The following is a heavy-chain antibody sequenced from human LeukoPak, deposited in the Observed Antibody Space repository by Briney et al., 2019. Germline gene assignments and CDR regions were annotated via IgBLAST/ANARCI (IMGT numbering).Heavy chain of an antibody. CDR3: ARHESIPYPPPHSTNWFDP. CDR1: GGSFSGYY. J-gene: IGHJ5*02. D-gene: IGHD2-21*01. Sequence: PSETLSLTCAVYGGSFSGYYWSWIRQPPGKGLEWIGEINHSGSTNYNPSLKSRVTISVDTSKNQFSLKLSSVTAADTAVYYCARHESIPYPPPHSTNWFDPWGQGTLVTVSS. CDR2: INHSGST. V-gene: IGHV4-34*01.